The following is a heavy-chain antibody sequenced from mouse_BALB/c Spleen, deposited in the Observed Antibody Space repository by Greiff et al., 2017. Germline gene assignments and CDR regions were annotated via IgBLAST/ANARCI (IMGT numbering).Heavy chain of an antibody. CDR2: VNPNNGGT. Sequence: EVQLQQSGAELVRPGASVKISCKASGYSFTGYYMHWVKQSHGKSLEWIGRVNPNNGGTSYNQKFKGKAILTVDKSSSTAYMELRSLTSEDSAVYYCAREDGMDYWGQGTSVTVSS. CDR1: GYSFTGYY. V-gene: IGHV1-26*01. CDR3: AREDGMDY. J-gene: IGHJ4*01. D-gene: IGHD2-3*01.